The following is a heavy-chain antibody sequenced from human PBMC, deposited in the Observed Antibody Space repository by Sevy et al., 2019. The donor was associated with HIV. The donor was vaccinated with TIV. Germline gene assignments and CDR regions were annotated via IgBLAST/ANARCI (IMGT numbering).Heavy chain of an antibody. V-gene: IGHV4-59*01. D-gene: IGHD6-19*01. Sequence: SETLSLTCTVSCGSISSYYCSWIRQPPGKGLEWIGYINYSGSTNYNPSLKSRVTISIDTSKNQFSLKLTSVTAADTAVYYCARDPITVAPYFDYWSQGTLVTVSS. CDR1: CGSISSYY. CDR3: ARDPITVAPYFDY. J-gene: IGHJ4*02. CDR2: INYSGST.